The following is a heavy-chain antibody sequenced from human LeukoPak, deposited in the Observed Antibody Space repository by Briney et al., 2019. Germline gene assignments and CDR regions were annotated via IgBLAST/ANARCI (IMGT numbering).Heavy chain of an antibody. CDR3: ARDLYGGTSATFDY. V-gene: IGHV1-2*02. Sequence: SVKVSCKPSVYTFTRYYMHWVRQAPGPRLEGMGWINPNSGGTYYAQKFQGRVTVTSDTYISTAYMELSRLRSDNAAVYYCARDLYGGTSATFDYWGQGTLVTVSS. CDR1: VYTFTRYY. D-gene: IGHD4-23*01. J-gene: IGHJ4*02. CDR2: INPNSGGT.